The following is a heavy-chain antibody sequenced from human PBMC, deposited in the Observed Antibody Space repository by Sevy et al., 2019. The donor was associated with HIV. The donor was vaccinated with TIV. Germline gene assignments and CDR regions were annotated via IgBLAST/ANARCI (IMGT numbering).Heavy chain of an antibody. CDR3: ARDCNSATCLWGLDV. V-gene: IGHV3-7*03. J-gene: IGHJ6*02. D-gene: IGHD1-26*01. CDR2: IKRDGSEK. Sequence: GSLRLSCVASGFTFGNYWMSWVRQAPGKGLEWVANIKRDGSEKYYVASVKGRFTISRDNDKTSLYLQMNSLRDEDTAVYYCARDCNSATCLWGLDVWGPGTTVTVSS. CDR1: GFTFGNYW.